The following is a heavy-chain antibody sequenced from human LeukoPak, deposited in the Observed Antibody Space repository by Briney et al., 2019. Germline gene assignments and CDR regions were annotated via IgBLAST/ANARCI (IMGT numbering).Heavy chain of an antibody. Sequence: SETLSLACSVSGGSISAYDWNWIRQPPGKGLEWIGDVYYTGSTTYNPSLKSRVTISLDTSKKQFSLRLSSVTAADTAVYYCARRGVLTTVTRGLDYWGQGTLVTVSS. CDR2: VYYTGST. V-gene: IGHV4-59*08. D-gene: IGHD4-17*01. CDR3: ARRGVLTTVTRGLDY. J-gene: IGHJ4*02. CDR1: GGSISAYD.